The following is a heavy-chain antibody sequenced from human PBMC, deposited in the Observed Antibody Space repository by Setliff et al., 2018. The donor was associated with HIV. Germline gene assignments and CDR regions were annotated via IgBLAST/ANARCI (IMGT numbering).Heavy chain of an antibody. J-gene: IGHJ4*02. D-gene: IGHD1-26*01. CDR3: ARVSGLSGELLYFDY. CDR2: INTGNGNT. V-gene: IGHV1-3*04. Sequence: ASVKVSCKAYGYTFTKYAMHWVRQAPGQRLEWMGWINTGNGNTKYSQKFQGRVSITRDTSASTAYMELSSLRSEDTAVYYCARVSGLSGELLYFDYWGLGTLVTVSS. CDR1: GYTFTKYA.